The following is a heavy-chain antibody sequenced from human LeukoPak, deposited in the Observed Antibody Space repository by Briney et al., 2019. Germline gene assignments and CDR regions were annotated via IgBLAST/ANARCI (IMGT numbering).Heavy chain of an antibody. J-gene: IGHJ1*01. CDR3: ARDSSGYYVPRYFQH. CDR2: ISSSSSYI. V-gene: IGHV3-21*01. CDR1: GFTFSSYS. Sequence: GGSLRLSXAASGFTFSSYSMNWVRQAPGKGLEWVSSISSSSSYIYYADSVKGRFTISRDNAKNSLYLQMNSLRAEDTAVYYCARDSSGYYVPRYFQHWGQGTLVTVSS. D-gene: IGHD3-22*01.